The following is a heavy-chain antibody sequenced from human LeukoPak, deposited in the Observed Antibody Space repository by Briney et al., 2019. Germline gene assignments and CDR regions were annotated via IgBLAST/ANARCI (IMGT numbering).Heavy chain of an antibody. CDR3: ARGRRDCSGDCYVAFDI. CDR1: GFTFSIYA. CDR2: ISCSGGST. V-gene: IGHV3-23*01. Sequence: GGSLRLSCAASGFTFSIYAISWVRQAPGKGLEWVSAISCSGGSTYYADSVKGRFIISRDNSKNTLYLQMNSLRAEDTAVYYCARGRRDCSGDCYVAFDIWGQGTLVTVSS. J-gene: IGHJ3*02. D-gene: IGHD2-21*02.